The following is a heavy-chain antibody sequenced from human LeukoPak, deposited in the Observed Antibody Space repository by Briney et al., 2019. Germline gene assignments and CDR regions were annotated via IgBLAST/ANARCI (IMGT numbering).Heavy chain of an antibody. D-gene: IGHD5-18*01. CDR2: INHSANT. Sequence: SETLSLTCTVSGGSISSNTYYWNWIRQPPGKGLEWIGEINHSANTNYNPSLKSRVTISVDKSKNQFYLKVSSVTAADTAVYYCARGYRGYSYGTGKADYWGQGILVTVSS. V-gene: IGHV4-39*07. CDR1: GGSISSNTYY. J-gene: IGHJ4*02. CDR3: ARGYRGYSYGTGKADY.